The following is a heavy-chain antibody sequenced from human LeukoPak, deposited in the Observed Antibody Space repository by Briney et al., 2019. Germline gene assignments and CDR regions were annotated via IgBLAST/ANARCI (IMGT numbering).Heavy chain of an antibody. D-gene: IGHD3-22*01. CDR1: GYTFTGYY. J-gene: IGHJ4*02. Sequence: ASVKVSCKASGYTFTGYYMHWVRQAPGQGLEWMGWINPNSGGTNYAQKFQGRVTMTRDTSISTAYMELSRLRSDDTAVYYCAREDYYDSSGYAFWGQGTLVTVSS. CDR2: INPNSGGT. V-gene: IGHV1-2*02. CDR3: AREDYYDSSGYAF.